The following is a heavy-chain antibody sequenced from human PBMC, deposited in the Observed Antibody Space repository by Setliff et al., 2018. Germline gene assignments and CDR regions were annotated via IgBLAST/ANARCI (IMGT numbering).Heavy chain of an antibody. CDR2: IIPVLGMT. D-gene: IGHD4-17*01. V-gene: IGHV1-69*10. Sequence: GASVKVSCKASGDPFNAYGVSWVRQAPGQGLEWMGAIIPVLGMTDYAQKFQGRLTITADQSTTTVYMELNSLRFDDTALYYCARGPSPTVTPSRLIYFYHMDVWGTGTTVTVSS. J-gene: IGHJ6*03. CDR3: ARGPSPTVTPSRLIYFYHMDV. CDR1: GDPFNAYG.